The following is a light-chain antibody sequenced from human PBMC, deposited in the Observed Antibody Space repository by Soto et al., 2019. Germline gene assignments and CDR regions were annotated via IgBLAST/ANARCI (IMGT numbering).Light chain of an antibody. V-gene: IGLV7-46*01. J-gene: IGLJ2*01. CDR1: TGAVTSGHY. CDR2: DTN. Sequence: QAVVTQEPSLTVSPGGTVTLTCASSTGAVTSGHYPYWFQQKPGQAPTTLIYDTNNKHSWTPARFSGSLLGGKAALTLSGAQPEDEAEYYCLLSYPGVNVVFGGGTKLTVL. CDR3: LLSYPGVNVV.